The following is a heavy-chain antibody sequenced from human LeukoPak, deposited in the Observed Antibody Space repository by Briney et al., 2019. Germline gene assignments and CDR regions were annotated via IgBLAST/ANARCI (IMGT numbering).Heavy chain of an antibody. CDR1: GFTFDDYG. CDR3: ARNSSSWYHVSGSDGYDI. V-gene: IGHV3-20*04. Sequence: PGGSLRLSCAASGFTFDDYGMSWVRQAPGRGLEWVSGINWNGGSTGYADSVKGRFTISRDNAKNSLYLQMNSLRAEDTALYYCARNSSSWYHVSGSDGYDIWGQGTMVTVSS. D-gene: IGHD6-13*01. CDR2: INWNGGST. J-gene: IGHJ3*02.